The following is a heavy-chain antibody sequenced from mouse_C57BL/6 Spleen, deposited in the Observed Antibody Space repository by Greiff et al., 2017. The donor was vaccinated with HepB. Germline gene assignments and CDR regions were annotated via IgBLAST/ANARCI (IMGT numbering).Heavy chain of an antibody. V-gene: IGHV1-81*01. CDR2: IYPRSGNT. CDR1: GYTFTSYG. J-gene: IGHJ2*01. CDR3: ASERGLNYVGFDD. D-gene: IGHD2-1*01. Sequence: QVQLQQSGAELARPGASVKLSCKASGYTFTSYGISWVKQRTGQGLEWIGEIYPRSGNTYYNEKFKGKATLTADKSSSTAYMELRSLTSEDSAVYFCASERGLNYVGFDDWGQGTTLTVSS.